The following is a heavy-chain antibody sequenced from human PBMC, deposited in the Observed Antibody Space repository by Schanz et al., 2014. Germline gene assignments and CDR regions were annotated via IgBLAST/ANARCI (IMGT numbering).Heavy chain of an antibody. CDR3: ARLDSSSWYPRY. D-gene: IGHD6-13*01. Sequence: EVQLLESGGGLVQPGGSLRLSCAASGFTFRNYGMSWVLQAPGQGLEWVSAISGSGGSTYYADSVKGRFTISRDNSKNTRYLQINNLRAEDTAVYYCARLDSSSWYPRYWGQGTLVTVSS. J-gene: IGHJ4*02. CDR2: ISGSGGST. CDR1: GFTFRNYG. V-gene: IGHV3-23*01.